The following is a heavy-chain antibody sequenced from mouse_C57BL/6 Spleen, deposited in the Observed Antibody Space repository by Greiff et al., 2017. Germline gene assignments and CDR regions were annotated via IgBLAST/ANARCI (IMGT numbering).Heavy chain of an antibody. D-gene: IGHD3-2*02. V-gene: IGHV1-69*01. CDR3: ARDSSGPAWFAY. Sequence: QVQLQQPGAELVMPGASVKLSCKASGYTFTSYWMHWVKQRPGQGLEWIGEIDPSDSYTNYNQKFKGKSTLTVDKSSITAYMQLSSLTSEDSAVYYCARDSSGPAWFAYWGQGTLVTVSA. CDR2: IDPSDSYT. J-gene: IGHJ3*01. CDR1: GYTFTSYW.